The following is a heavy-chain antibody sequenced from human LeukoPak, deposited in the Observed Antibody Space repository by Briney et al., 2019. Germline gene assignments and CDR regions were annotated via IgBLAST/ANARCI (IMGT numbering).Heavy chain of an antibody. CDR3: ARAPSDVVGDTSWAFDI. J-gene: IGHJ3*02. CDR2: IYTSGST. Sequence: PSETLSLTCTVSGGSISSYYWSWIRQPAGKGLEWIGRIYTSGSTNYNPSLKSRVTMSVDTSKNQFSLKLSSVTAADTAVYYCARAPSDVVGDTSWAFDIWGQGTMVTVSS. D-gene: IGHD1-26*01. V-gene: IGHV4-4*07. CDR1: GGSISSYY.